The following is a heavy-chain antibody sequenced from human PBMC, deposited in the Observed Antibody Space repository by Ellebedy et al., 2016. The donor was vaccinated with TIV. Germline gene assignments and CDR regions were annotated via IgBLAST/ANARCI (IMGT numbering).Heavy chain of an antibody. CDR1: GGSISSYY. J-gene: IGHJ3*02. V-gene: IGHV4-4*07. Sequence: SETLSLTXTVSGGSISSYYWSWIRQPAGKGLEWIGRIYSSGSTNYNPSLKSRLTMSVDTSNNQFSLKLRSVTAADTAVYFCARGWSYYLEAFDIWGQGTMVTVSS. D-gene: IGHD1-26*01. CDR3: ARGWSYYLEAFDI. CDR2: IYSSGST.